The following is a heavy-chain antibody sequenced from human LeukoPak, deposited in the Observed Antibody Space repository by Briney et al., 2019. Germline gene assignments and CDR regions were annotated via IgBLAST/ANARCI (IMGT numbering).Heavy chain of an antibody. CDR1: GFTFRDYY. J-gene: IGHJ1*01. CDR2: ISSSATNI. V-gene: IGHV3-11*01. Sequence: PGGSLRLSCAASGFTFRDYYMSWIRQAPGKGLEWFSYISSSATNIQYADSVEGRFTISRDNAKNSLYLQMNSLRAEDTAFYYCARVDFYYDSSGYVGEYFQHWGQGTLVTVSS. CDR3: ARVDFYYDSSGYVGEYFQH. D-gene: IGHD3-22*01.